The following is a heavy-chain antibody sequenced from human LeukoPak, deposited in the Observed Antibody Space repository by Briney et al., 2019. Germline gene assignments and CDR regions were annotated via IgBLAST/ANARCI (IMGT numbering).Heavy chain of an antibody. CDR1: RYTFTSYD. Sequence: GASVKVSSKAPRYTFTSYDINWVGQATGQGREWMGWMNPNSGNTGCAQKLQGRVTITRNTSISKAYMELSSLRSEDTAVYYCARANYYYDSSGYYYYYYYMDVWGKGTTVTVSS. V-gene: IGHV1-8*03. CDR2: MNPNSGNT. D-gene: IGHD3-22*01. J-gene: IGHJ6*03. CDR3: ARANYYYDSSGYYYYYYYMDV.